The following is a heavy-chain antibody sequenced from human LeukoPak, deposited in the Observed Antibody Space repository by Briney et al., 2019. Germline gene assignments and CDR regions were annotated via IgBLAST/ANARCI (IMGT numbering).Heavy chain of an antibody. CDR3: ASLKLGGYDSLGSWFDP. V-gene: IGHV4-39*07. CDR2: INHSGST. CDR1: GGSISSSSYY. D-gene: IGHD5-12*01. Sequence: PSETLSLTCTVSGGSISSSSYYWGWIRQPPGKGLEWIGEINHSGSTNYNPSLKSRVTISVDTSKNQFSLKLTSVTAADTAVYYCASLKLGGYDSLGSWFDPWGQGTLVTVSS. J-gene: IGHJ5*02.